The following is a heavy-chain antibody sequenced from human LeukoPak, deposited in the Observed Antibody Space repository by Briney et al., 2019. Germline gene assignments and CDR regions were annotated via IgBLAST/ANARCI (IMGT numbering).Heavy chain of an antibody. Sequence: SVKVSCKASGFTFTSSAMQWVRRARGQRLEWIGWIVVGSGNTNYAQKFQERVTITRDMSTSTAYMELSSLRSEDTAVYYCARGPSITMVRGGQWYYYMDVWGKGTTVTVSS. V-gene: IGHV1-58*02. CDR2: IVVGSGNT. D-gene: IGHD3-10*01. J-gene: IGHJ6*03. CDR3: ARGPSITMVRGGQWYYYMDV. CDR1: GFTFTSSA.